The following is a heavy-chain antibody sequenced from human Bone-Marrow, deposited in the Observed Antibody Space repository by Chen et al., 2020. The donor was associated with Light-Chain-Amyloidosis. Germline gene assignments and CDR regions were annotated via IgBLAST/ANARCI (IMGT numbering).Heavy chain of an antibody. J-gene: IGHJ5*02. V-gene: IGHV3-7*01. Sequence: EVQLAESGGGLVQPGGSLRLSCAGSGFIFSDHFISWVRQAPGKGLEWVANITPDGGETYYLDSVKGRFTISRDNAENSLFLQMNSLKVEDTAVYYCARVITATRVFDPWGQGTLVTVSS. CDR2: ITPDGGET. CDR1: GFIFSDHF. D-gene: IGHD1-20*01. CDR3: ARVITATRVFDP.